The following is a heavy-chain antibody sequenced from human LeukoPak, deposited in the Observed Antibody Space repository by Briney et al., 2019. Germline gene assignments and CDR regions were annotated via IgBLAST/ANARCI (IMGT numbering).Heavy chain of an antibody. J-gene: IGHJ4*02. CDR2: IIPILGIA. Sequence: GASVKVSCKASGGTFSSYAISWVRQAPGQGLEWMGRIIPILGIANYAQKFQGRVTITADKSTSTAYMELSSLRSEDTAVYYCARAPGNYYDSSGYLDYWGQGTLVTVSS. D-gene: IGHD3-22*01. CDR1: GGTFSSYA. CDR3: ARAPGNYYDSSGYLDY. V-gene: IGHV1-69*04.